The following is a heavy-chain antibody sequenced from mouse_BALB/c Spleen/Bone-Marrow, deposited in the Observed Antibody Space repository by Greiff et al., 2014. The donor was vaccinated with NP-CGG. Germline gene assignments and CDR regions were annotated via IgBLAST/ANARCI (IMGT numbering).Heavy chain of an antibody. CDR3: ARGGTGPFPY. V-gene: IGHV1-67*01. CDR2: ITTYSANA. D-gene: IGHD3-3*01. Sequence: VQLVESGPELARPGESVKISCKGSGYTFTDYVMHWVKQSHAKSLEWIGVITTYSANAKYNQKFKGKATMTVDKSSSTAYLELARLTSEDSDIYYCARGGTGPFPYWGQGTLVTVSA. J-gene: IGHJ3*01. CDR1: GYTFTDYV.